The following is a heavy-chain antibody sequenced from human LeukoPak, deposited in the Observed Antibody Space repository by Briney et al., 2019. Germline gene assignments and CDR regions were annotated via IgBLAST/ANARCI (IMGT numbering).Heavy chain of an antibody. D-gene: IGHD6-13*01. V-gene: IGHV1-2*02. J-gene: IGHJ6*04. CDR3: ARADIAAAGTPLGMDV. CDR2: INPNSGGT. CDR1: GYTFTGYY. Sequence: GALVKVSCKASGYTFTGYYMYWVRQPPGQGLEWMGWINPNSGGTNYAQKFQGRVTMTRDTSISTAYMELSRLRPDDTAVYYCARADIAAAGTPLGMDVWGKGTTVTVSS.